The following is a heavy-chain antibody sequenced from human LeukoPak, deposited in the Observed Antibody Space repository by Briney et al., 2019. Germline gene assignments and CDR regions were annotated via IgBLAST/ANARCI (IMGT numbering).Heavy chain of an antibody. CDR1: GFTFSSYA. CDR2: ISGSGGST. D-gene: IGHD6-19*01. J-gene: IGHJ4*02. Sequence: PGGSLRLSCAASGFTFSSYAMSWVRQAPGKGLEWVSAISGSGGSTYYADSVEGRFTISRDNSKNTLYLQMNSLRAEDTAVYYCAKDGYISGWYYFDYWGQGTLVTVSS. V-gene: IGHV3-23*01. CDR3: AKDGYISGWYYFDY.